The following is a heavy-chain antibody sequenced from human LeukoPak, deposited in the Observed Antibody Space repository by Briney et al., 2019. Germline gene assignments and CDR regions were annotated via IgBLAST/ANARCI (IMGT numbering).Heavy chain of an antibody. J-gene: IGHJ6*02. CDR2: ISAYNGNT. Sequence: ASVKVSCKASGYTFTSYGISWVRQAPGQGLEWMGWISAYNGNTNYAQKLQGRVTMTTDTSTSTAYMELRSLRSDDTAVYYCARASGYSYGYHYYYYGMDVWGQGTTVTVSS. CDR1: GYTFTSYG. V-gene: IGHV1-18*01. D-gene: IGHD5-18*01. CDR3: ARASGYSYGYHYYYYGMDV.